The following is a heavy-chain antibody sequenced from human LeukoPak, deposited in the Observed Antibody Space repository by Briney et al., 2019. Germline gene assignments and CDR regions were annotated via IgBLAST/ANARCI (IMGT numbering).Heavy chain of an antibody. CDR2: INPNSGGT. D-gene: IGHD4-17*01. Sequence: ASVKVSCKASGYTFTGYYMHWVRQAPGQGLEWMGWINPNSGGTNYAQKFQGRVTMTRDTSISTAYMELSRLRSDDTAVYYCANTVMGSGYYYYYYMDVWGKGTTVTVSS. J-gene: IGHJ6*03. V-gene: IGHV1-2*02. CDR1: GYTFTGYY. CDR3: ANTVMGSGYYYYYYMDV.